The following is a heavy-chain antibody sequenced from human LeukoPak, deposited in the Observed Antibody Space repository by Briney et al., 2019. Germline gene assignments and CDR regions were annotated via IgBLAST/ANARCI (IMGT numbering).Heavy chain of an antibody. J-gene: IGHJ4*02. D-gene: IGHD3-10*01. CDR3: ARDLAAMVL. Sequence: SETLSLTCTISGGSISSSSYYWDWIRQYPGKGLEWLGTIYHSGSTYYNPSLKSRVTISVDTSKNQFSLKLSSVTAADTAVYYCARDLAAMVLWGQGTLVTVSS. V-gene: IGHV4-39*07. CDR2: IYHSGST. CDR1: GGSISSSSYY.